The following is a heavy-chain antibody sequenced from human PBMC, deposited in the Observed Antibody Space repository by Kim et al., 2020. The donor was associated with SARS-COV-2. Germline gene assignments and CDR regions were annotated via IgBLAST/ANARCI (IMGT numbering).Heavy chain of an antibody. J-gene: IGHJ4*02. Sequence: GGSLRLSCAASGFIFNNAWMTWVRQAPWKGLEWVGLIKPKAEGETTDYAAPVKGRFTISRDDPKNMVYLQMDSLKFEDTAVYYCAGGTAGGYWGQGTLVTVSS. CDR1: GFIFNNAW. CDR3: AGGTAGGY. CDR2: IKPKAEGETT. V-gene: IGHV3-15*01. D-gene: IGHD1-26*01.